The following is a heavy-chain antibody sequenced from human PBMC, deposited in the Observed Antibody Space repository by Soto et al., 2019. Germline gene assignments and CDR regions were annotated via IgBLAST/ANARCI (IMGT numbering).Heavy chain of an antibody. J-gene: IGHJ6*02. CDR1: VGSFSGYY. V-gene: IGHV4-34*01. CDR2: INHSGST. D-gene: IGHD3-9*01. CDR3: ARGVLRYFDWPPRPLYGMDV. Sequence: LSLTCAVYVGSFSGYYLSCIRQPPWKGLDWIGEINHSGSTNYNPSLKSRVTISVDTSKNQFSLKLSSVTAADTAVYYCARGVLRYFDWPPRPLYGMDVWGQGTTVTVSS.